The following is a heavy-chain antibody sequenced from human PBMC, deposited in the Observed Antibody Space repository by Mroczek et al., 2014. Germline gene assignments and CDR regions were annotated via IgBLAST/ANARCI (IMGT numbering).Heavy chain of an antibody. CDR1: GFTVSSNY. CDR2: FIGGGST. J-gene: IGHJ4*02. Sequence: VQLVQSWGEAWSSLGGSLRLSCAASGFTVSSNYMSWVRQAPGEGAGSGSQLFIGGGSTYYADSVKGRFTISRDNSKNTLYLQMNSLRAEDTAVYYCARATDYGGNLRTYYFDYVGPGNPGHRLL. CDR3: ARATDYGGNLRTYYFDY. D-gene: IGHD4-23*01. V-gene: IGHV3-66*02.